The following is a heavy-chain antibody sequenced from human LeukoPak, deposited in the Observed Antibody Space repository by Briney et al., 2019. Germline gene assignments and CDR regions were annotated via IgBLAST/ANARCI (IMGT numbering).Heavy chain of an antibody. V-gene: IGHV3-30-3*01. Sequence: GGSLRLSCAASGFTFSSYAMHWVRQAPGKGLEWVAVISYDGSNKYYADSVKGRFTISRDNSKDTLYLQMNSLRAEDTAVYYCAKQWLVYFDYWGQGTLVTVSS. J-gene: IGHJ4*02. CDR2: ISYDGSNK. D-gene: IGHD6-19*01. CDR1: GFTFSSYA. CDR3: AKQWLVYFDY.